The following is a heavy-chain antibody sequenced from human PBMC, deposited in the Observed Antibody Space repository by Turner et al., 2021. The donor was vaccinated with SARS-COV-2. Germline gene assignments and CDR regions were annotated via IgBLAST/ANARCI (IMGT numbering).Heavy chain of an antibody. CDR1: GGSISSSSYN. Sequence: QLQLQESGPGLVKPSETLSLPCTVSGGSISSSSYNWGWIRQPPGKGLEWIGSIYYSGSTYYNPSLKSRVTISVDTSKNQFSVKLSSVTAADTAVYYCAIAPNYYYGMDVWGQGTTVTVSS. CDR3: AIAPNYYYGMDV. CDR2: IYYSGST. V-gene: IGHV4-39*01. J-gene: IGHJ6*02.